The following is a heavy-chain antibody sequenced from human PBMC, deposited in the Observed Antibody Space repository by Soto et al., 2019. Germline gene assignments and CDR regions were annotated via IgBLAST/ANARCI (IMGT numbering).Heavy chain of an antibody. CDR2: IYYSGST. J-gene: IGHJ4*02. Sequence: QVQLQESGPGLVKPSQTLSLTCTVSGGSISSGGYYWSWIRQHPGKGLEWIGYIYYSGSTYYNPSLKSRVTISVDTSKTHFSLRLSSVTAADTAVYYCARSPEATVTAFDYWGQGTLVTVSS. CDR3: ARSPEATVTAFDY. V-gene: IGHV4-31*03. CDR1: GGSISSGGYY. D-gene: IGHD4-17*01.